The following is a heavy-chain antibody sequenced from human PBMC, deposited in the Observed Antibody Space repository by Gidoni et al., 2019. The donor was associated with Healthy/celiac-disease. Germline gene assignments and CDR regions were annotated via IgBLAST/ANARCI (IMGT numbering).Heavy chain of an antibody. V-gene: IGHV3-48*03. Sequence: EVQLVESGGGLVQPGGSLRLSCAASGFTFSSYELNWVRQAPGKGLEWVSYMSSSGSTIYYADSVKGRFTISRDNAKNSLYLKMNSLRAEDTAVYYCARDLGVTMIVVVNNWYFDLWGRGTLVTVSS. CDR3: ARDLGVTMIVVVNNWYFDL. CDR1: GFTFSSYE. CDR2: MSSSGSTI. J-gene: IGHJ2*01. D-gene: IGHD3-22*01.